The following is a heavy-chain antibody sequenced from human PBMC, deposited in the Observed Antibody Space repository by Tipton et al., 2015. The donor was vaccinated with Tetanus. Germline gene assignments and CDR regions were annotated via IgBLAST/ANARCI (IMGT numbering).Heavy chain of an antibody. CDR2: IYFSGHT. CDR1: GGSISSYY. J-gene: IGHJ5*02. D-gene: IGHD6-19*01. CDR3: VRSSPIRVADKWGVDWFDP. V-gene: IGHV4-59*01. Sequence: TLSLTCTVSGGSISSYYWSWIRQPPGKGLEWIGYIYFSGHTKYNPSFKSRVTFSLDTSQNQFSLRLNSVTAADTAMYYCVRSSPIRVADKWGVDWFDPWGQGTLVTVSS.